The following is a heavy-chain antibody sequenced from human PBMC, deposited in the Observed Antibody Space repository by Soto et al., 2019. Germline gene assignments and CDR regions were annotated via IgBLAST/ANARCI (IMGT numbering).Heavy chain of an antibody. D-gene: IGHD2-15*01. V-gene: IGHV3-30-3*01. Sequence: LRLSCAASGFTFSSYAMHWVRQAPGKGLEWVAVISYDGSNKYYADSVKGRFTISRDNSKNTLYLQMNSLRAEDTAVYYCARDLLRFGLLYYFDYWGQGTLVTVSS. J-gene: IGHJ4*02. CDR2: ISYDGSNK. CDR1: GFTFSSYA. CDR3: ARDLLRFGLLYYFDY.